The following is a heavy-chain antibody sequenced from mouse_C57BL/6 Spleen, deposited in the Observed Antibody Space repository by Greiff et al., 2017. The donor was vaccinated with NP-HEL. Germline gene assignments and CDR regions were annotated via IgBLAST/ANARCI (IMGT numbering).Heavy chain of an antibody. Sequence: VKLLESGAELARPGASVKLSCKASGYTFTSYGISWVKQRTGQGLEWIGEIYPRSGNTYYNEKFKGKATLTADKSSSTAYMELRSLTSEDSAVYFCARRGGPYYFDHWGQGTTLTVSS. J-gene: IGHJ2*01. CDR1: GYTFTSYG. D-gene: IGHD1-1*02. V-gene: IGHV1-81*01. CDR2: IYPRSGNT. CDR3: ARRGGPYYFDH.